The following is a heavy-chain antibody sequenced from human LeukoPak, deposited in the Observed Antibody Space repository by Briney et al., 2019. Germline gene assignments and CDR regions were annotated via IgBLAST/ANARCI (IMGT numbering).Heavy chain of an antibody. Sequence: SETLSLTCTLSGGSVSSGSYYWSWIRQPPGKGLEWLGYIYYSGSTNYNPSLKSRVTISVDTSKNQFSLKLSSVTAADTAVYYCAREAVAGTRYFDYWGQGTLVTVSS. CDR1: GGSVSSGSYY. D-gene: IGHD6-19*01. CDR3: AREAVAGTRYFDY. CDR2: IYYSGST. J-gene: IGHJ4*02. V-gene: IGHV4-61*01.